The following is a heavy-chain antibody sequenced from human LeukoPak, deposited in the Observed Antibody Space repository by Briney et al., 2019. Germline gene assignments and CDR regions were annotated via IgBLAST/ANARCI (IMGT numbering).Heavy chain of an antibody. CDR1: GFTFNSNW. J-gene: IGHJ4*02. CDR3: ARDRRSPHSAYDWGHLDI. CDR2: IKQDGSEK. D-gene: IGHD5-12*01. V-gene: IGHV3-7*01. Sequence: GGSLRLSCVGSGFTFNSNWMSWVRQAPGKGLEWVATIKQDGSEKYYVDSVKGRFTISRDNAKNSLSLQMNSLRAEDTAVYYCARDRRSPHSAYDWGHLDIWGQGTLVAVSS.